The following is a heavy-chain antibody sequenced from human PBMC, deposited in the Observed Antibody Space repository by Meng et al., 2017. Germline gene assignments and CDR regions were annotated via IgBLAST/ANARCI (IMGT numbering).Heavy chain of an antibody. V-gene: IGHV1-2*06. CDR1: GYTFTACY. CDR3: ARESLGVSNENDY. CDR2: INPKSGET. D-gene: IGHD2-8*01. J-gene: IGHJ4*02. Sequence: ASVKVSCKASGYTFTACYMHWVRQAPGQGLEWMGRINPKSGETNYAQKFQGRVTMTRDTSITTAYTELSSLRSDDTAVYYCARESLGVSNENDYWGQGTLVTVSS.